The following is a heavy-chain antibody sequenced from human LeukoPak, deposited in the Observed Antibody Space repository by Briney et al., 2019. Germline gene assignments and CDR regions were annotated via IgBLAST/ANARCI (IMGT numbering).Heavy chain of an antibody. D-gene: IGHD3-16*02. CDR3: ARHVSVWGSDRDY. V-gene: IGHV5-51*01. CDR1: GYSFTSYW. J-gene: IGHJ4*02. Sequence: GESLKISCKGSGYSFTSYWIGWVRQMPGKGLEWMGIIYPGDSDTRYSPSFQGQVTISADRSISTAYLQWSSLKASDTAMYYCARHVSVWGSDRDYWGQGTLVTVSS. CDR2: IYPGDSDT.